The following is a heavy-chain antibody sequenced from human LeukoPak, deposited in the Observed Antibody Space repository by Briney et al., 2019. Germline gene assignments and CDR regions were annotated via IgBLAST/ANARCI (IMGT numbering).Heavy chain of an antibody. CDR1: GFSFSRHA. CDR2: ISGGSDII. CDR3: ARYGSGRNYIDPFDF. J-gene: IGHJ4*02. Sequence: PGGSLRLSCAASGFSFSRHAMNWVRQAPGKGLEWISHISGGSDIIEYADSVKGRFTISRDNGRGSPYLQMNSLRVEGTAVYYCARYGSGRNYIDPFDFWGQGTLVAVSS. V-gene: IGHV3-48*01. D-gene: IGHD3-10*01.